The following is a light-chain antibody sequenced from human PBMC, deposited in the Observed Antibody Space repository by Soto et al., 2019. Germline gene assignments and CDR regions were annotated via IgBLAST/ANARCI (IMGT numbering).Light chain of an antibody. Sequence: DIQMTQSPSSLSASVGDRVTITCRASQSISTYLNWYQQKPGKAPKLLIYKASTLKSGVPSRFSGSGSGTEFTLTISSLQPEDSATYYCLQHKTYPRTFGQGTKVDI. CDR1: QSISTY. J-gene: IGKJ1*01. V-gene: IGKV1-17*01. CDR3: LQHKTYPRT. CDR2: KAS.